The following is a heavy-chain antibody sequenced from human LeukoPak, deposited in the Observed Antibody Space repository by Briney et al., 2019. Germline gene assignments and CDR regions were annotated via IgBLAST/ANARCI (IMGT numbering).Heavy chain of an antibody. V-gene: IGHV3-48*01. Sequence: GVSLRLSCVASGFTFSSYSMNWVRQAPGKGLEWVSYISGSSGTIYYADSVKGRFTISRDNAKNSLYLQMNSLRAEDTAVYYCARRSEFGVLYYMDIWGKGTTVTVSS. D-gene: IGHD3-16*01. CDR1: GFTFSSYS. CDR2: ISGSSGTI. J-gene: IGHJ6*03. CDR3: ARRSEFGVLYYMDI.